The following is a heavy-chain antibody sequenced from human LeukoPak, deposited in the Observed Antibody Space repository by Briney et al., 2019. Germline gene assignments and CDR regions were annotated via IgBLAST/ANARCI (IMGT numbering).Heavy chain of an antibody. CDR2: IYYSGST. CDR1: GGSINSGGYY. CDR3: ARGSVQYWLDP. V-gene: IGHV4-31*03. Sequence: PSETLSLTCTVSGGSINSGGYYWSWIRQHPGKGLEWIGYIYYSGSTYYNPSLKSRVTISVDTSKNQFSLKLSSVTAADTAVYYCARGSVQYWLDPWGQGTLVTVSS. J-gene: IGHJ5*02.